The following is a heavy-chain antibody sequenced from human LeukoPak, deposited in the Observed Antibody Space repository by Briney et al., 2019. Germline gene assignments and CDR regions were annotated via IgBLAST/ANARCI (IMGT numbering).Heavy chain of an antibody. J-gene: IGHJ4*02. V-gene: IGHV3-30*18. Sequence: GGSLRLSCAASGFTFDDYGMSWVRQAPGKGLEWVAVISYDGSKQYQADSVKDRFTVSRDNAKDTLYLQMNSLRVDDTAVYYCAKDRDLVPLDYWGQGTLVTVSS. CDR1: GFTFDDYG. CDR3: AKDRDLVPLDY. CDR2: ISYDGSKQ. D-gene: IGHD5-24*01.